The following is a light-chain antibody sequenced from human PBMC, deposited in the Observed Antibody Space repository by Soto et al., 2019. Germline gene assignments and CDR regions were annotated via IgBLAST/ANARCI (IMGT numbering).Light chain of an antibody. Sequence: DIQLTQSPPSVSASVGDKVTITCRAGQDIKTWLAWYQQIPGTAPKLLIYAASALQRGVPSRFSGTGAGTDFSLTISGLQPEDFATYFCQQADSVPWTFGQGTKVEIK. CDR3: QQADSVPWT. V-gene: IGKV1-12*01. CDR2: AAS. J-gene: IGKJ1*01. CDR1: QDIKTW.